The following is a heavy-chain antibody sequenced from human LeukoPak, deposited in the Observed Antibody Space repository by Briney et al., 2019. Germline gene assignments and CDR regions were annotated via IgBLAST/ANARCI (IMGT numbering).Heavy chain of an antibody. CDR3: ARVVSGLRYFDWFLDAFDI. CDR2: ISSSSSYT. CDR1: GFTFSDYY. D-gene: IGHD3-9*01. V-gene: IGHV3-11*06. Sequence: PGGSLRLSCAASGFTFSDYYMSWIRQAPGKGLEWVSYISSSSSYTNYADSVKGRFTISRDNAKNSLYLQMNSLRAEDTAVYYCARVVSGLRYFDWFLDAFDIWGQGTMVTVSS. J-gene: IGHJ3*02.